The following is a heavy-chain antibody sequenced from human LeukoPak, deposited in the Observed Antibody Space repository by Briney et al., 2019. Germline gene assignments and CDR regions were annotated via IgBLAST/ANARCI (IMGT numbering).Heavy chain of an antibody. D-gene: IGHD4-11*01. CDR1: GLTFSSHW. Sequence: GGSLRLSCAASGLTFSSHWMHWVRQAPGEGLEWVSFISSSSSYIDYADSVKGRFTISRDNAKNSLYLQMNSLRAEDTAVYYCVRDSYSNYFDYWGQGTLVTVSS. CDR3: VRDSYSNYFDY. J-gene: IGHJ4*02. V-gene: IGHV3-21*01. CDR2: ISSSSSYI.